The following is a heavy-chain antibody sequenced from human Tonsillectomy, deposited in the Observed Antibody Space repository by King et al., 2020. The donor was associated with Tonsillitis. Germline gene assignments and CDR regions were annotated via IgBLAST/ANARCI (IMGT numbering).Heavy chain of an antibody. J-gene: IGHJ2*01. CDR1: VFNFNNYG. V-gene: IGHV3-48*04. CDR2: IRNNSNTI. Sequence: VQLVESGGGLVQPGGSLRLSCAAYVFNFNNYGMNWVRQAPGKGLEWISYIRNNSNTIYYADSVKGRFTISRDNAKNSLILQMNSLRAEDTAIYYCARDTSFDWYFDLWGRGTLFTVSS. CDR3: ARDTSFDWYFDL.